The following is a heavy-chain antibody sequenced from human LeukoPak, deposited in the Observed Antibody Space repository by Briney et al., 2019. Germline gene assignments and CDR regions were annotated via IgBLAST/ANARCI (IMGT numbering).Heavy chain of an antibody. Sequence: ASVKVSCKTSGGTFSSYAISWVRQAPGQGLEWMGRIIPIFHTTNYAQKFQGRVTITTDESTSTAYMELSSLRSEDTAVYYCARDIPGSNGYFNDAFDIWGQGTMVTVSS. CDR1: GGTFSSYA. CDR2: IIPIFHTT. CDR3: ARDIPGSNGYFNDAFDI. D-gene: IGHD3-22*01. V-gene: IGHV1-69*05. J-gene: IGHJ3*02.